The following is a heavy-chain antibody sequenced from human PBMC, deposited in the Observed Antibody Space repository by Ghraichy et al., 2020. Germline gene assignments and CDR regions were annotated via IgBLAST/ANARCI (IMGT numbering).Heavy chain of an antibody. D-gene: IGHD3-10*01. Sequence: SETLSLTCAVYGGSFSGYYWSWIRQPPGKGLEWIGEINHSGSTNYNPSLKSRVTISVDTSKNQFSLKLSSVTAADTAVYYCARGAPLWFGELPLRYWGQGTLVTVSS. V-gene: IGHV4-34*01. CDR1: GGSFSGYY. J-gene: IGHJ4*02. CDR2: INHSGST. CDR3: ARGAPLWFGELPLRY.